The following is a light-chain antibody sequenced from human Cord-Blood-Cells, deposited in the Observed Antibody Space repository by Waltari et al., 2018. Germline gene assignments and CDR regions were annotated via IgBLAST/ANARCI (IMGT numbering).Light chain of an antibody. J-gene: IGKJ5*01. CDR3: MQALQTRIT. V-gene: IGKV2-28*01. Sequence: IVMTQSPLYLPVTPGQPASISCRSSQSLLHSNGYNYLDWYLQKPGQSPQLLIYLGSNRDSGVPDRFSGSGSGTDFTLKISRVEAEDVGVYYCMQALQTRITFGQGTRLEI. CDR2: LGS. CDR1: QSLLHSNGYNY.